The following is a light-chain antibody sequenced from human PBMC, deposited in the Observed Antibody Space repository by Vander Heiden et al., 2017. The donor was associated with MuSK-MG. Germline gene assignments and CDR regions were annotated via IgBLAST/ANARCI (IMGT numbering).Light chain of an antibody. Sequence: DIQMTQSPSTLSASVGDRVTITCRASQSISSWLAWYQQKPGKAPKLLIYKASTLESRVPSRFSGSESGTEFTLTISSLHPDDFATYYCQRDNSYPITFGQGTRLEIK. J-gene: IGKJ5*01. CDR2: KAS. CDR1: QSISSW. V-gene: IGKV1-5*03. CDR3: QRDNSYPIT.